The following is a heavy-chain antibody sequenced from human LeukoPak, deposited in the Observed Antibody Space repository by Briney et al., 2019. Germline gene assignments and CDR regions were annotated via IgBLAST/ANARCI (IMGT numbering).Heavy chain of an antibody. D-gene: IGHD4-23*01. CDR2: ITSSSTYI. CDR3: AKAPGGGNWN. V-gene: IGHV3-21*04. CDR1: GFPFSTYS. J-gene: IGHJ4*02. Sequence: GGSLRLSCAASGFPFSTYSMTWVRQAPGKGLQWVSSITSSSTYIFHADSVKGRFTISRDNSKNTLYLQMNSLRVEDTAIYYCAKAPGGGNWNWGQGTLVTVSS.